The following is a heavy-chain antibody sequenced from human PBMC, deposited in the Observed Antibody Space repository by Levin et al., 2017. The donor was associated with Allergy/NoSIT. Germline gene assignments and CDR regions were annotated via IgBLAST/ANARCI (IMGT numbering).Heavy chain of an antibody. CDR3: ARAKYYDILTGYLGSLGAFDI. Sequence: SVKVSCKASGGTFSSYAISWVRQAPGQGLEWMGRIIPILGIANYAQKFQGRVTITADKSTSTAYMELSSLRSEDTAVYYCARAKYYDILTGYLGSLGAFDIWGQGTMVTVSS. D-gene: IGHD3-9*01. J-gene: IGHJ3*02. CDR1: GGTFSSYA. CDR2: IIPILGIA. V-gene: IGHV1-69*04.